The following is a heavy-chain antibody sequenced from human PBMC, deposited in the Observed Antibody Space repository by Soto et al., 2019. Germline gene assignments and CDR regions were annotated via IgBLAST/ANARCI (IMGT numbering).Heavy chain of an antibody. D-gene: IGHD3-16*01. V-gene: IGHV3-9*01. Sequence: LRLSCAVSGFTFDDNAMHWVRQAPEKGLEWVSGINWKSDIGYADSVKSRFTISRDNAENSLYLQMNSLRAEDTALYYCAISQDRGGRTTFIYWGQGTQVTVSS. CDR1: GFTFDDNA. CDR3: AISQDRGGRTTFIY. J-gene: IGHJ4*02. CDR2: INWKSDI.